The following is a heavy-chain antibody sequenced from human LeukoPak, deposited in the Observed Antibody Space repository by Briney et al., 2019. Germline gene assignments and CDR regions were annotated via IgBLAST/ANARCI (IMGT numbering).Heavy chain of an antibody. D-gene: IGHD5-18*01. CDR2: IYYSGST. CDR3: AGGYSLDY. V-gene: IGHV4-59*01. Sequence: SETLSLTCTVSGGSISSYYWSWIRQPPAKGLEWIGYIYYSGSTNYNPSLKSRVTISVDTSKNQFSLKLRSVTAADTAVYYCAGGYSLDYWGQGTLVTVSS. CDR1: GGSISSYY. J-gene: IGHJ4*02.